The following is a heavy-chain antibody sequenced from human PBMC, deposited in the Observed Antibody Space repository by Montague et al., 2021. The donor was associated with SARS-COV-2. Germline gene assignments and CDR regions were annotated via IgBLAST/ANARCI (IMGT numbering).Heavy chain of an antibody. CDR2: IYYTGNT. CDR3: ARFFGPCYYGLDV. Sequence: SETLSLTCTVSGGSISTYYWSWIRQPPGKGLECIGYIYYTGNTNYNPSLKSRVTISVDTSKNQFSLKLGSVTAADTAVYYCARFFGPCYYGLDVWGQGTPVTVSS. J-gene: IGHJ6*02. V-gene: IGHV4-59*13. D-gene: IGHD3-10*01. CDR1: GGSISTYY.